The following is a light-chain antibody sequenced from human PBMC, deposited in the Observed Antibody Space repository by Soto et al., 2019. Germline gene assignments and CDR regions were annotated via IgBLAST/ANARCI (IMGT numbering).Light chain of an antibody. J-gene: IGLJ1*01. CDR3: CSYAGSYTWV. CDR2: DVS. V-gene: IGLV2-11*01. CDR1: SSDVGGYNY. Sequence: QSALTQPRSXSGSPXXXXTISCTGTSSDVGGYNYVSWYQQHPGKAPKLMIYDVSKRPSGVPDRFSGSKSGNTASLTISGLQAEDEADYYCCSYAGSYTWVFGTGTKLTVL.